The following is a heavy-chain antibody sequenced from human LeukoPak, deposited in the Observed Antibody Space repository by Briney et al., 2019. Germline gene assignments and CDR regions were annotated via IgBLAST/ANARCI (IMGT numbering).Heavy chain of an antibody. Sequence: GGSLRLSCAASGFTFSSYSMNWVRQAPGKGLEWVSSISSSSSYIYYADSVKGRSTISRDNSKNTLYLQMNSLRAEDTAVYYCARDSEAVADYWGQGTLVTVSS. CDR2: ISSSSSYI. CDR3: ARDSEAVADY. V-gene: IGHV3-21*01. CDR1: GFTFSSYS. J-gene: IGHJ4*02. D-gene: IGHD6-19*01.